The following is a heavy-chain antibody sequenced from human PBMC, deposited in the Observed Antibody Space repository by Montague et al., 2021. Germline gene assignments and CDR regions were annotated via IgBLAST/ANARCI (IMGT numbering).Heavy chain of an antibody. CDR3: ARVGLTVAAGMIDY. CDR2: IGTSSSFT. CDR1: GLPFNNYF. D-gene: IGHD6-13*01. Sequence: SLRLSCAASGLPFNNYFMSWFRQAPGKGLEWVSHIGTSSSFTRYADSVKGRFTISRDNAMNTLYMQMTAVRGEDTAVYYCARVGLTVAAGMIDYWGQGTLVTVSS. V-gene: IGHV3-11*06. J-gene: IGHJ4*01.